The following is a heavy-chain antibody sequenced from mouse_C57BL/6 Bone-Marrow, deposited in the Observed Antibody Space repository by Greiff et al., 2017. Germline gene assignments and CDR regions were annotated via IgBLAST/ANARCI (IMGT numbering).Heavy chain of an antibody. D-gene: IGHD2-5*01. V-gene: IGHV1-85*01. CDR3: AREDYSNLFDY. CDR2: IYPRDGST. CDR1: GYTFTSYD. J-gene: IGHJ2*01. Sequence: VHLVESGPELVKPGASVKLSCKASGYTFTSYDINWVKQRPGQGLEWIGWIYPRDGSTKYNEKFKGKATLTVDTSSSTAYMELHSLTSEDSAVYVCAREDYSNLFDYWGQGTTLTVSS.